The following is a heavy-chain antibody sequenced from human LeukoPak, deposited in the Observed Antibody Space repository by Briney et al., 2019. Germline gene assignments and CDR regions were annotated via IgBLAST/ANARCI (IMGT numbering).Heavy chain of an antibody. V-gene: IGHV3-30*03. CDR1: GFTFSDYY. CDR3: ARDKLRGSAGNYYYMDV. CDR2: ISYDGSNK. Sequence: GGSLRLSCAASGFTFSDYYMSWIRQAPGKGLEWVAVISYDGSNKYYADSVKARFTISKDNSKNTLYLQMNSLSADDTAVYYCARDKLRGSAGNYYYMDVWGKGTTVTVSS. J-gene: IGHJ6*03. D-gene: IGHD1-26*01.